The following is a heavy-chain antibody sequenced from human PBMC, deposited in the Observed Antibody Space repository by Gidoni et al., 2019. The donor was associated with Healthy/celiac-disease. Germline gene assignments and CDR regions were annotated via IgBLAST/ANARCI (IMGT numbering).Heavy chain of an antibody. Sequence: EVQLVESGGGLVQPGGSLRLSFSASGFTFSSYEMNWVRQAPGKGLEWVSYISSSGSTIYYADSVKGRFTISRDNAKNSLYLQMNSLRAEDTAVYYCARDFFYGSGDRAFDIWGQGTMVTVSS. CDR2: ISSSGSTI. J-gene: IGHJ3*02. CDR3: ARDFFYGSGDRAFDI. D-gene: IGHD3-10*01. V-gene: IGHV3-48*03. CDR1: GFTFSSYE.